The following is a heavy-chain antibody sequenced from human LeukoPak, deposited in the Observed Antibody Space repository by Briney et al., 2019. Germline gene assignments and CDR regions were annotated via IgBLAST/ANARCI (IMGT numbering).Heavy chain of an antibody. J-gene: IGHJ4*02. CDR1: GYTFTSYG. CDR3: ARDLYSSSSFDY. CDR2: ISAYNGNT. V-gene: IGHV1-18*01. Sequence: ASVKVSCKASGYTFTSYGISWVRQAPGQGLEWMGWISAYNGNTNYAQKLQGRVTMTTDPATSTAYMELRSLRSDDTAVYYCARDLYSSSSFDYWGQGTLVTVSS. D-gene: IGHD6-6*01.